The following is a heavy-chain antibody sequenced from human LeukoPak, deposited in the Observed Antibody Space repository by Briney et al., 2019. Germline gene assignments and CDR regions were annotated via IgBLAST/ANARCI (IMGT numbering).Heavy chain of an antibody. CDR2: VYATGAT. J-gene: IGHJ4*02. Sequence: SETLSLTCSVAGASISSYYWSWVRQPAGKGFEWIGRVYATGATNYNPSLKSRVTMSQDKAQNQFSLNLRSVTAADTAMYYCARNYEDWGQGTLVTVSS. CDR3: ARNYED. CDR1: GASISSYY. D-gene: IGHD1-7*01. V-gene: IGHV4-4*07.